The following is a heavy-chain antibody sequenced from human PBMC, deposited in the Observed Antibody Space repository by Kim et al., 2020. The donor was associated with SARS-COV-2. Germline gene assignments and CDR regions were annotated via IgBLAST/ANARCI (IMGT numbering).Heavy chain of an antibody. V-gene: IGHV3-33*06. Sequence: GGSLRLSCAASGFTFSSYGMHWVRQAPGKGLEWVALIWYDGSNKYYADSVKGRFTISRDNSKNTLYLQMNSLRAEDTAVYYCAKDRMVRGVIIDYFDYWGRGTLVSVSS. CDR3: AKDRMVRGVIIDYFDY. CDR2: IWYDGSNK. D-gene: IGHD3-10*01. CDR1: GFTFSSYG. J-gene: IGHJ4*02.